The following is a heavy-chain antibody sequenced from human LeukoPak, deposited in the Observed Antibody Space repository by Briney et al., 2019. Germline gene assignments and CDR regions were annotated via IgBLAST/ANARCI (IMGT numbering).Heavy chain of an antibody. CDR1: GGTFSSYA. CDR2: IIPIFGTA. CDR3: ARDGGYCSGGSCYQPGWFDP. Sequence: SVKVSCKASGGTFSSYAISWVRQAPRQGLEWMGGIIPIFGTANYAQKFQGRVTITADKSTSTAYMELSSLRSEDTAVYYCARDGGYCSGGSCYQPGWFDPWGQGTLVTVSS. J-gene: IGHJ5*02. V-gene: IGHV1-69*06. D-gene: IGHD2-15*01.